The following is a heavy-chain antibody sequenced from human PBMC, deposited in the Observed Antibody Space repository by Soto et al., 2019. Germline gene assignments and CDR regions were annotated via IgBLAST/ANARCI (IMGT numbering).Heavy chain of an antibody. CDR1: GGSVRSSSYY. J-gene: IGHJ4*02. V-gene: IGHV4-39*01. CDR3: TRHEGGAAADRPPDC. CDR2: IYYSGRT. D-gene: IGHD6-13*01. Sequence: QLRLQESGPGLVKSSETLSLTCTVSGGSVRSSSYYWGWIRQPPGQGLEWIASIYYSGRTHNNPALKSSVTMTIETYTNQSSLKTNDVTAADTAVYYWTRHEGGAAADRPPDCWSQGTLVTVSS.